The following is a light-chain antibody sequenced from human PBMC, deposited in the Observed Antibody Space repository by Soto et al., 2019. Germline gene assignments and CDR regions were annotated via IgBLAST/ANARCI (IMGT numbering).Light chain of an antibody. V-gene: IGKV3-20*01. CDR1: QSGSGSY. Sequence: IVLTQSPGTLSLSPGYRATLACSASQSGSGSYLACYQQKPGQAPRLLISGASRRATGVPDRLSGSGSGKDFTITISSLEPDDFAVYYCQQYGNSPLTFGGGTKVAIK. CDR3: QQYGNSPLT. J-gene: IGKJ4*01. CDR2: GAS.